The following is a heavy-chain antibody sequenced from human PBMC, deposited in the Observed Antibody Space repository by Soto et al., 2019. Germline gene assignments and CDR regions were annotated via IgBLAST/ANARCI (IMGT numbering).Heavy chain of an antibody. D-gene: IGHD3-10*01. CDR1: GFKCMNYV. Sequence: GGSLRLSCAASGFKCMNYVFHWVRQAPGKGLEWVAIISYDGSLKYYADSVKGRFTISRDNSKSALYLQMNSLRPEDTAVYYCAKDFKVSGSYYGSLNYYYGMDVWGQGTTVTVSS. CDR3: AKDFKVSGSYYGSLNYYYGMDV. J-gene: IGHJ6*02. V-gene: IGHV3-30*18. CDR2: ISYDGSLK.